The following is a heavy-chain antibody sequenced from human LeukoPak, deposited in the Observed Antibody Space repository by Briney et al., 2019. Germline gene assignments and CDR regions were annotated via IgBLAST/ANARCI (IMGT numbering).Heavy chain of an antibody. J-gene: IGHJ4*02. D-gene: IGHD3-22*01. V-gene: IGHV3-23*01. CDR3: AKTNGYYSD. CDR1: GFTFSSYG. CDR2: ISGSGGTT. Sequence: GGSLRLSCAASGFTFSSYGMNWVRQAPGKGLGWVSGISGSGGTTYYADSVKGRFTISRDNSKNSLSLQVSSLRAEDTAVYYCAKTNGYYSDWGQGTLVTVSS.